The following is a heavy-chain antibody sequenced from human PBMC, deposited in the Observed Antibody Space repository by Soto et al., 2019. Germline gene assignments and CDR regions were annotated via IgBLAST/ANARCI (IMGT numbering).Heavy chain of an antibody. CDR3: AFLGDIVVVPAAMSDAFDI. V-gene: IGHV1-8*01. CDR2: MNPNSGNT. D-gene: IGHD2-2*01. CDR1: GYTFTSYD. J-gene: IGHJ3*02. Sequence: ASVKVSCKASGYTFTSYDINWVRQATGQGLEWMGWMNPNSGNTGYAQKFQGRVTMTRNTPISTAYMELSSLRSEDTAVYYCAFLGDIVVVPAAMSDAFDIWGQGTMVTVSS.